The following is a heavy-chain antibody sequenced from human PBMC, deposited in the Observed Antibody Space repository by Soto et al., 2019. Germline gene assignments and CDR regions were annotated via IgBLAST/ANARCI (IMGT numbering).Heavy chain of an antibody. J-gene: IGHJ6*02. CDR3: AKDLGTFGELPRYYYYGMDV. CDR2: ISSSGSTI. V-gene: IGHV3-11*01. Sequence: QVQLVESGGGLVKPGGSLRLSCAASGFTFSDYYMSWIRQAPGKGLEWVSYISSSGSTIYYADSVKGRFTISRDNAKNSLYLQMNSLRAEDTAVYYCAKDLGTFGELPRYYYYGMDVWGQGTTVTVSS. D-gene: IGHD3-10*01. CDR1: GFTFSDYY.